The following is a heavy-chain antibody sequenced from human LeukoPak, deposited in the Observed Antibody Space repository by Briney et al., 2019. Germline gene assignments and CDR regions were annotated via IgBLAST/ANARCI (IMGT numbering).Heavy chain of an antibody. Sequence: ASVKVSCKVSGHTLTDLSTHWVRQTPGGGLEWMGGLDPEDGETIYAQKFQGRVIMTEDTSTDTAYMELSSLRSEDTAVYYCATGGIYPLLDYWGQGTLVTVSS. D-gene: IGHD3-16*01. CDR1: GHTLTDLS. CDR2: LDPEDGET. V-gene: IGHV1-24*01. CDR3: ATGGIYPLLDY. J-gene: IGHJ4*02.